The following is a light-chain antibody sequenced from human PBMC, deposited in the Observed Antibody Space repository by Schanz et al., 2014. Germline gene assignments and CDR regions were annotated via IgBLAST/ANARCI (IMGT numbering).Light chain of an antibody. Sequence: IQMTQSPSSLSASVGDTVTITCQARQDITNYLNWYQHKPGRAPKLLIYDASNLETGVPSRFSGSGSGTDFTFTITSLQPEDIATYYWQQYDNFPPLVTFGPGTKVDIK. CDR3: QQYDNFPPLVT. J-gene: IGKJ3*01. CDR1: QDITNY. V-gene: IGKV1-33*01. CDR2: DAS.